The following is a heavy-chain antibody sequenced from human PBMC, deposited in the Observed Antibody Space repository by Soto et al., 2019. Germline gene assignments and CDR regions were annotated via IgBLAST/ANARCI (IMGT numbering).Heavy chain of an antibody. D-gene: IGHD6-19*01. V-gene: IGHV3-23*01. CDR1: GFTFSTYA. CDR3: AKERSSGWSLDY. J-gene: IGHJ4*02. Sequence: EVQLLESGGGLVQPGGSLRLSCAASGFTFSTYAMNWVRQAPGKGLEWVSGISGSGDSTYYADSVKGRFTVSRDNSKNTLYLQMNSLRAEDTAVFYCAKERSSGWSLDYWDQGTLVTVSS. CDR2: ISGSGDST.